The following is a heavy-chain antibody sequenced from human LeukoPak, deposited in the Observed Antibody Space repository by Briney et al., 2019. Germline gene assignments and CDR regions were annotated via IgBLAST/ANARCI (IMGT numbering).Heavy chain of an antibody. J-gene: IGHJ4*02. Sequence: GGSLRLSCAASGFTFSSYWMSWVRQAPGKGLEWVANIKQDGSEKYYVDSVRGRFTISRDSAENSLYLQMNSLRDEDTAVYYCAKTGERDYWGRGTLVTVSS. V-gene: IGHV3-7*01. CDR2: IKQDGSEK. D-gene: IGHD7-27*01. CDR3: AKTGERDY. CDR1: GFTFSSYW.